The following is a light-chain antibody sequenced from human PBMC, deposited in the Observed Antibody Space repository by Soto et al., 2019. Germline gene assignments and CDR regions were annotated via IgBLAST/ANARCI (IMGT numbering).Light chain of an antibody. Sequence: EIGMKQSPATLSVSKRERATLSCRASQSVSSNLAWYQQKPGQAPRLLIYGASTRATGIPARFSGSGSGTEFTLTISSLQSEDFAVYYCQQYNNWSIPFGQGTRLAIK. V-gene: IGKV3-15*01. CDR1: QSVSSN. CDR2: GAS. J-gene: IGKJ5*01. CDR3: QQYNNWSIP.